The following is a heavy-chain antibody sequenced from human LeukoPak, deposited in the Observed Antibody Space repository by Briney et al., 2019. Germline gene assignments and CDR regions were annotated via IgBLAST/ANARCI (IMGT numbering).Heavy chain of an antibody. V-gene: IGHV1-69*06. CDR1: GGIFSSYA. J-gene: IGHJ6*03. D-gene: IGHD3-10*01. CDR2: IIPIFGTA. Sequence: GASVKVSFKASGGIFSSYAISWVRQAPGQGLEWMGGIIPIFGTANYAQKFQGRVTITAEKSTSTAYMELSSLRSEDTAVYYCARDRMVRGGAYYYYYMDVWGKGTTVTVSS. CDR3: ARDRMVRGGAYYYYYMDV.